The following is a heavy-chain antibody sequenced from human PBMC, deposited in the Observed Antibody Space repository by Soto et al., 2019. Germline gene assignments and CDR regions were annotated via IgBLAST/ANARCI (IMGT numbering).Heavy chain of an antibody. CDR3: AKDRGYCSSTSCYPDDAFDI. CDR1: GYTFTSYY. J-gene: IGHJ3*02. CDR2: INPSGGST. V-gene: IGHV1-46*01. D-gene: IGHD2-2*01. Sequence: ASVKVSCKASGYTFTSYYMHWVRQAPGQGLEWMGIINPSGGSTSYAQKFQGRVTMTRDTSTSTVYMELSSLRSEDTAVYYCAKDRGYCSSTSCYPDDAFDIWGQGTMVTVSS.